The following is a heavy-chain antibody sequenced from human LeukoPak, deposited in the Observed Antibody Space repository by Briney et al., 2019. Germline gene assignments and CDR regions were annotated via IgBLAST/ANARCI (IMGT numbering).Heavy chain of an antibody. J-gene: IGHJ4*02. CDR1: GYSFTSYW. D-gene: IGHD2-2*01. CDR3: ATGGYCSSTSCYHFFDY. CDR2: IYPGDSDT. V-gene: IGHV5-51*01. Sequence: GESLKISCKGSGYSFTSYWIGWVRQKPGKGLEWVGIIYPGDSDTRYSPSFQGQVTISADKSISTAYLWWSSLKASDTAMYYCATGGYCSSTSCYHFFDYWGQGTLVTVSS.